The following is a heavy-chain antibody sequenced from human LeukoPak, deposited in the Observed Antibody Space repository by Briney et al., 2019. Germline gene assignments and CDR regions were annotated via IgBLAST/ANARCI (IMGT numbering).Heavy chain of an antibody. CDR2: INPNSGGT. J-gene: IGHJ4*02. Sequence: GASVKVSCKASGYTFTGYYMHWVRQAPGQGLEWMGWINPNSGGTNYAQKFQGRVTMTRDTSISTAYMELSSLRSEDTAVYYCARGLDDILTGYFPFDYWGQGTLVTVSS. D-gene: IGHD3-9*01. CDR3: ARGLDDILTGYFPFDY. V-gene: IGHV1-2*02. CDR1: GYTFTGYY.